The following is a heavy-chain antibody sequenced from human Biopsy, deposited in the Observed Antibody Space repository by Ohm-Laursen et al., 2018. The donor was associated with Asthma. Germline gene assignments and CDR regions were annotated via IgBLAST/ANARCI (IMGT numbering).Heavy chain of an antibody. D-gene: IGHD2-2*01. J-gene: IGHJ4*02. V-gene: IGHV1-18*04. Sequence: SVKVSCKASGYSFELNGMSWLRQRPGQGLEWMGWISDYLENPNYAQKFQGRVNMTYDRSTNTAYMELKSLRTDDTAVYFCARTYCTLNTCYASFDHWGQGTLVAVSS. CDR3: ARTYCTLNTCYASFDH. CDR1: GYSFELNG. CDR2: ISDYLENP.